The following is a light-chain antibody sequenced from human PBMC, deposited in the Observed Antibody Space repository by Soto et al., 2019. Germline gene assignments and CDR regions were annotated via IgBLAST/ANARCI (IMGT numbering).Light chain of an antibody. V-gene: IGKV1-5*01. CDR2: HAS. J-gene: IGKJ2*03. CDR1: QSISTW. Sequence: DMQMTQSPSTLSAFVGDRVTITGRASQSISTWLAWYQQKPGKPPKVLIYHASSLESGVPSRFSGSGSGTELTLTITTLQPEDFATYYCQQFNYYPYSFGQGTKLEIK. CDR3: QQFNYYPYS.